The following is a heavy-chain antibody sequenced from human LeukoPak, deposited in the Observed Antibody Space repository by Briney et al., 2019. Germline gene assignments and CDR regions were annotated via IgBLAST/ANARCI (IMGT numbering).Heavy chain of an antibody. CDR3: AKAYCSSTSCYVDY. V-gene: IGHV3-23*01. CDR1: GFTFSSYA. J-gene: IGHJ4*02. CDR2: ISGSGGST. Sequence: PGGSLRLSCAASGFTFSSYAMSWVRQAPGKGLEWVSAISGSGGSTYYADSVKGRFTISRDNSKNTLYLQMNSLRAEDTAVYHCAKAYCSSTSCYVDYWGQGTLVTVSS. D-gene: IGHD2-2*01.